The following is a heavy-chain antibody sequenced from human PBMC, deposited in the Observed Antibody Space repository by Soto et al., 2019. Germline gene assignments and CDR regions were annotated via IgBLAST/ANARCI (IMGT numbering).Heavy chain of an antibody. CDR3: AREGGYYYDSSGLNY. CDR1: GVTFSSYW. Sequence: PGGSLRLSCAASGVTFSSYWMHWVRQAPGKGLVWVSRINSDGSSTSYADSVKGRFTISRDNAKNTLYLQMNSLRAEDTAVYYCAREGGYYYDSSGLNYWGQGTLVTVSS. V-gene: IGHV3-74*01. CDR2: INSDGSST. D-gene: IGHD3-22*01. J-gene: IGHJ4*02.